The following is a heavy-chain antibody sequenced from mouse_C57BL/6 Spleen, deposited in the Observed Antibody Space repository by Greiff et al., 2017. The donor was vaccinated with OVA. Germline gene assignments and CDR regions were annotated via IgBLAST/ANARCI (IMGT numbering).Heavy chain of an antibody. D-gene: IGHD1-1*01. CDR2: IAPSDSYT. CDR3: ARDSYGSSHWYVDV. J-gene: IGHJ1*03. V-gene: IGHV1-59*01. Sequence: QVQLHQPGAELVRPGTSVKLSCKASGYTFTSYWMHWVKQRPGQGLDWIGVIAPSDSYTNSNQKFTGKATLTVDTSSSTAYRQLSILTSEDSADYYCARDSYGSSHWYVDVWGTGTTVTVSS. CDR1: GYTFTSYW.